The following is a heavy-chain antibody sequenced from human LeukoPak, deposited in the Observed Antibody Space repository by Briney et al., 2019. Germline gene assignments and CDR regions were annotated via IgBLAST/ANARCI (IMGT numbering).Heavy chain of an antibody. CDR3: ASRDIVVVVAEDYYGMDA. CDR2: IYSGGST. V-gene: IGHV3-66*02. J-gene: IGHJ6*02. Sequence: QSGGSLRLSCAASGFTVSSNYMSWVRQAPGKGLEWVSVIYSGGSTYYADSVKGRFTISRDNSKNTLYLQMNSLRAEDTAAYYCASRDIVVVVAEDYYGMDAWGQGTTVTVSS. D-gene: IGHD2-15*01. CDR1: GFTVSSNY.